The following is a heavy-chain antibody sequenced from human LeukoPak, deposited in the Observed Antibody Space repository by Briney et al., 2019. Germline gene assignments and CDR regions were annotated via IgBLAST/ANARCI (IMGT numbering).Heavy chain of an antibody. CDR1: GGSISSGSYY. V-gene: IGHV4-61*02. J-gene: IGHJ4*02. D-gene: IGHD1-26*01. CDR3: ARGVGITPTY. CDR2: IYTSGST. Sequence: SETLSLTCTASGGSISSGSYYWSWIRQPAGKGLEWIGRIYTSGSTNYNPSFKSRVTISVDTSKNQFSLKLSSVTAADTAVYYCARGVGITPTYWGQGTLVTVSS.